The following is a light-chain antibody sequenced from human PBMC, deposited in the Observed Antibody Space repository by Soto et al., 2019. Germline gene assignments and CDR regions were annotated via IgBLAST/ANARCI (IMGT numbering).Light chain of an antibody. Sequence: QSALTQPASVSGSPGQSITISCTGTSSDVGNYDYVSWYQQYPGKAPKLMIYAVSRRPSGVSNRFSGSKSGNTASLTISGLQAEDEADYYWTSYTPSSTYVFGSGTKVTVL. CDR3: TSYTPSSTYV. J-gene: IGLJ1*01. CDR2: AVS. CDR1: SSDVGNYDY. V-gene: IGLV2-14*03.